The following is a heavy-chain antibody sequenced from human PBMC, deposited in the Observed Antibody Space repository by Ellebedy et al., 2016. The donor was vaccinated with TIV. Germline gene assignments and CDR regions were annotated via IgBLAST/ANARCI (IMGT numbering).Heavy chain of an antibody. CDR1: GFTFSSYA. Sequence: GESLKISCAASGFTFSSYAMRWIRQAPGKGLEWVAPISISGGSTYYADSVKGRFTISRDNSKNTLYLQMNSLRVEDTAVYYCAHHCSSTNCHDYWGQGTLVPVSS. J-gene: IGHJ4*02. CDR2: ISISGGST. D-gene: IGHD2-2*01. CDR3: AHHCSSTNCHDY. V-gene: IGHV3-23*01.